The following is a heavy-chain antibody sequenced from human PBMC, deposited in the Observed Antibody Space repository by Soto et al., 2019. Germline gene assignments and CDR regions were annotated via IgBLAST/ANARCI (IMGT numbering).Heavy chain of an antibody. J-gene: IGHJ3*02. CDR2: IIPNYEAA. Sequence: QVQLVQPGAEVRKPGSSVKVSCEASGGSFNNYVISWLRQAPGQGLEWMGGIIPNYEAANYAQKFRGRLTITADKATNTAYMELNSLRPEDTATYYCARYWNAGTLYGAFDIWGQGTTVIVS. V-gene: IGHV1-69*06. D-gene: IGHD4-17*01. CDR1: GGSFNNYV. CDR3: ARYWNAGTLYGAFDI.